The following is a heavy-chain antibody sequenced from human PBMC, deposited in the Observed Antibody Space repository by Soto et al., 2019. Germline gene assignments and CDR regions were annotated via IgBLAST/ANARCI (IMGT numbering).Heavy chain of an antibody. Sequence: QVQLVESGGGVVQPGRSLRLSCAASGFTFSSYGMHWVRQAPGKGLEWVAVISYDGSNKYYADSVKGRFTISRDNSKNTLYLQMNGLRAEDTAVYYCAKNKGVPAAIRAYYYGMDVWGQGTTVTVSS. D-gene: IGHD2-2*01. CDR2: ISYDGSNK. CDR3: AKNKGVPAAIRAYYYGMDV. CDR1: GFTFSSYG. J-gene: IGHJ6*02. V-gene: IGHV3-30*18.